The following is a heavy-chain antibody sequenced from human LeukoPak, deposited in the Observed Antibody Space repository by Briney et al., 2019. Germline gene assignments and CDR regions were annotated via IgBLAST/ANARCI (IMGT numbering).Heavy chain of an antibody. Sequence: ASETLSLTCAVYGGSFSGYYWSWIRQPPGKGLEWIGNIYHSGSTYYNPSLKSRLTISVDTSKNQFSLKLNSVTAADTALYYCARGATSGSYESDYWGQGTLVAVSS. J-gene: IGHJ4*02. CDR2: IYHSGST. CDR3: ARGATSGSYESDY. V-gene: IGHV4-34*01. D-gene: IGHD1-26*01. CDR1: GGSFSGYY.